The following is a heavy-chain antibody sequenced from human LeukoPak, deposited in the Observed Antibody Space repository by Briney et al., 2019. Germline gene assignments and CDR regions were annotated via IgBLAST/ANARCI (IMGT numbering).Heavy chain of an antibody. CDR1: GFTFSSYG. J-gene: IGHJ4*02. CDR3: AKDLEYYYGSGRDY. D-gene: IGHD3-10*01. V-gene: IGHV3-30*18. CDR2: ISYDGSNK. Sequence: GGSLRLSCAASGFTFSSYGMRWVRQAPGKGLEWVAVISYDGSNKYYADSVKGRFTISRDNSKNTPYLQMNSLRAEDTAVYYCAKDLEYYYGSGRDYWGQGTLVTVSS.